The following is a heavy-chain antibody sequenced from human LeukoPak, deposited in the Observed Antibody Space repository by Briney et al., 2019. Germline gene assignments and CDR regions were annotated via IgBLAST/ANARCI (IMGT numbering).Heavy chain of an antibody. CDR2: INTNTGNP. CDR3: ARVYYSNSYDYWYFDL. D-gene: IGHD6-13*01. V-gene: IGHV7-4-1*02. CDR1: GYTFTSYA. J-gene: IGHJ2*01. Sequence: EASVKVSCKASGYTFTSYAMNWVRQAPGQGLEWMGWINTNTGNPTYAQGFTGRFVFSLDTSVSTAYLQISSLKAEDTAVYYCARVYYSNSYDYWYFDLWGRGTLVTVSS.